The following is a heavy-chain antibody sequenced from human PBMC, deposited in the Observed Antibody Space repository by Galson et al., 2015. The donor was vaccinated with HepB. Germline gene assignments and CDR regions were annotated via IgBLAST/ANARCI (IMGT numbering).Heavy chain of an antibody. J-gene: IGHJ4*02. V-gene: IGHV3-11*06. CDR1: GFTFSDYY. D-gene: IGHD3-10*01. Sequence: SLRLSCAASGFTFSDYYMSWIRQAPGKGLEWVSYISSSSSYTNYADSVKGRFTISRDNAKNSLYLQMNSLRAEDTAVYYCARVSSQQSVRLVWFGELLSAPDYWGQGTLVTVSS. CDR3: ARVSSQQSVRLVWFGELLSAPDY. CDR2: ISSSSSYT.